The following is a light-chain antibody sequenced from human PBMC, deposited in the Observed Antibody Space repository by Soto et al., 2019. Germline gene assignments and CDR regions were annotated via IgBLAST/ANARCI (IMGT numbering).Light chain of an antibody. J-gene: IGKJ4*01. CDR3: QHYVNWPLT. CDR1: QSVSSSY. CDR2: GAS. V-gene: IGKV3-20*01. Sequence: EIVLTQSPGTLSLSPGEGATLSCRASQSVSSSYLAWYQQKPGQAPRLLIYGASSGATGIPDRFSGSRSGAEFTLTISSLQSEDFAVYYCQHYVNWPLTFGGGTKVDI.